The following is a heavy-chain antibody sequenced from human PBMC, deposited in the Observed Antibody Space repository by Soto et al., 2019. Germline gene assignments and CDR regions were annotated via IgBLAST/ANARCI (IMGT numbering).Heavy chain of an antibody. CDR3: ARVSHPGYSGYDYYFDY. CDR2: IYYSGST. CDR1: GGSISSYY. Sequence: SETLSLTCTVSGGSISSYYWSWIRQPPGKGLEWIGYIYYSGSTNYNPSLKSRVTISVDTSKNQFSLKLSSVTAADTAVYYCARVSHPGYSGYDYYFDYWGQGTLVTVSS. D-gene: IGHD5-12*01. V-gene: IGHV4-59*01. J-gene: IGHJ4*02.